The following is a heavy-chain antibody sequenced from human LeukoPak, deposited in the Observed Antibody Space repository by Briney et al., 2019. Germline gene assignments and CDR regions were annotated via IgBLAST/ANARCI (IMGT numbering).Heavy chain of an antibody. CDR2: IKPDGSST. J-gene: IGHJ4*02. V-gene: IGHV3-74*01. Sequence: PGGSLRLSCAASGFRFNTYWMYWVRQVPEKGLVWASRIKPDGSSTSYADSVRGRFTISRDNAKGTLYLQMNSLRAEDTAVYYCTTLYSGPMDYRGQGTLVTVSS. D-gene: IGHD3-10*02. CDR3: TTLYSGPMDY. CDR1: GFRFNTYW.